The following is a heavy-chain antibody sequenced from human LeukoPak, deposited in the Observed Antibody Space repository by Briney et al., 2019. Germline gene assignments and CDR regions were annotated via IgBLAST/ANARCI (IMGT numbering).Heavy chain of an antibody. J-gene: IGHJ4*01. CDR2: IYAGGST. D-gene: IGHD3-9*01. CDR1: GFRVTNDY. CDR3: ATDIRSSPLGF. Sequence: GGSLRLSCAVSGFRVTNDYMNWVRRAPGKGLEWVSIIYAGGSTYYADSVKGRFTITRDSSNNTLFLQMSNLRVDDSGLYYCATDIRSSPLGFWGHGTLVTVSS. V-gene: IGHV3-66*01.